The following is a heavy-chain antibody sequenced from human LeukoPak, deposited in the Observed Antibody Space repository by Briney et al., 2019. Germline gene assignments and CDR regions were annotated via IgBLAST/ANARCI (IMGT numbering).Heavy chain of an antibody. V-gene: IGHV4-39*01. J-gene: IGHJ4*02. CDR3: ASAFYGDYYFDY. CDR2: IYYSGST. D-gene: IGHD4-17*01. Sequence: SETLSLTCTVSGGSISSSSYYWGWIRRPPGKGLGWIGSIYYSGSTYYNPSVKSRVTISVDTSKNQFSLKLSSVTAADTAVYYCASAFYGDYYFDYWGQGTLVTVSS. CDR1: GGSISSSSYY.